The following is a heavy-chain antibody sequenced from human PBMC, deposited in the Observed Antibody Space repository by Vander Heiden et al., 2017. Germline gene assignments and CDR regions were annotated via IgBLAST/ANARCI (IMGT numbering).Heavy chain of an antibody. Sequence: QVQLVQSGAAVKKPGSSVKVSCKASGGTFSSYAIGWVRQAPGQGLEWMGGIIPIFGTANYAQKFQGRVTITADESTSTAYMELSSLRSEDTAVYYCAREDCSSTSCYTFSGWFDPWGQGTLVTVSS. J-gene: IGHJ5*02. D-gene: IGHD2-2*02. V-gene: IGHV1-69*01. CDR1: GGTFSSYA. CDR3: AREDCSSTSCYTFSGWFDP. CDR2: IIPIFGTA.